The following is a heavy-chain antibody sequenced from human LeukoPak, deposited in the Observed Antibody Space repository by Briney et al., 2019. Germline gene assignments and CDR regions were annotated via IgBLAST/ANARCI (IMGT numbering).Heavy chain of an antibody. CDR3: AKDRGYYDSSGYQED. CDR2: ISGDGGST. Sequence: GGSLRLXCAASGFTFDDYAMHWVRQAPGKDLEWVSLISGDGGSTYCADSVKGRFTISRDNSKNSLYLQMNSLRTEDTALYYCAKDRGYYDSSGYQEDWGQGTLVTVSS. CDR1: GFTFDDYA. J-gene: IGHJ4*02. V-gene: IGHV3-43*02. D-gene: IGHD3-22*01.